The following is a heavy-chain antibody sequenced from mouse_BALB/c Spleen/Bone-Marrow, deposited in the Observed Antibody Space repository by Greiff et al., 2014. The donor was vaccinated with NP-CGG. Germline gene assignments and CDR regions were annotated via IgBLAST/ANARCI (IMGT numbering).Heavy chain of an antibody. Sequence: ASVKMSCKASGYTFTXYWMHXVKQRPGQGLEWIGAIYPGNSDTSYNQKFKGKAKLTAVTSTSTAYMELSSLTNEDSAVYYCTRELRLLFAYWGQGTLVTVSA. CDR2: IYPGNSDT. D-gene: IGHD1-2*01. CDR3: TRELRLLFAY. V-gene: IGHV1-5*01. J-gene: IGHJ3*01. CDR1: GYTFTXYW.